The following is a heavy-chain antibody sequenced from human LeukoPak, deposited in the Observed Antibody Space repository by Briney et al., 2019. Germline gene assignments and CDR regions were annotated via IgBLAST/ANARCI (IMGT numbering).Heavy chain of an antibody. Sequence: GAALQISCQGAGSIFTSYWISWVRQLPGKGLEWMGRIDPSDSYTNYSPSFQGHLTISADKSISTAYLQWSSLKASDTAMYYSARTGPSSWSDYWGQGTLVTVSS. D-gene: IGHD6-13*01. CDR2: IDPSDSYT. V-gene: IGHV5-10-1*01. CDR3: ARTGPSSWSDY. CDR1: GSIFTSYW. J-gene: IGHJ4*02.